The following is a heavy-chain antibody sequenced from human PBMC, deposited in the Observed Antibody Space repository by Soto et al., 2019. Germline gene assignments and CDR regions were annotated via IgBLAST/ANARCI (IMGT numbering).Heavy chain of an antibody. J-gene: IGHJ5*02. Sequence: QVTLKESGPVLVKPTETLTLTCTVSGFSLSNARMGVSWIRQPPGKALEWLAHIFSNDEKSYSTSMKSRLTISKDTSKSQVVLTMTNMDPVDTATYYCARSTGGWFDPWGQGTLVTVSS. V-gene: IGHV2-26*01. D-gene: IGHD3-10*01. CDR1: GFSLSNARMG. CDR2: IFSNDEK. CDR3: ARSTGGWFDP.